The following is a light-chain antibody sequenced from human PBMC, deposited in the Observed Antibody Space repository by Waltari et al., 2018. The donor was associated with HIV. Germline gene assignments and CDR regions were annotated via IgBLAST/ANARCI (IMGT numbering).Light chain of an antibody. J-gene: IGLJ3*02. CDR1: SSNIGRNY. CDR3: AVWYDRLNGWV. CDR2: RNH. V-gene: IGLV1-47*02. Sequence: QSVLTQPPSASGTPRPRVTISCSGSSSNIGRNYVYWYQQLPGTAPKLLVCRNHQRPSALPDLFSGSSSGTSASLSRSSRRCDDEADYYCAVWYDRLNGWVFGGGTKPTVL.